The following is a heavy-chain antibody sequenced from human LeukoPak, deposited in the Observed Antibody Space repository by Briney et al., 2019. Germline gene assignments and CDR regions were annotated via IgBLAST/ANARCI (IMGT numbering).Heavy chain of an antibody. CDR1: GFTFSSYA. J-gene: IGHJ4*02. CDR3: ARTPYYYDSSGYLL. Sequence: PGGSLRLSCAASGFTFSSYAMSWVRQAPGKGLEWVSAISGSGGSTYYADSVKGRLTISRDNSKNTLYLQMNSLRAEDTAVYYCARTPYYYDSSGYLLWGQGTLVTVSS. V-gene: IGHV3-23*01. D-gene: IGHD3-22*01. CDR2: ISGSGGST.